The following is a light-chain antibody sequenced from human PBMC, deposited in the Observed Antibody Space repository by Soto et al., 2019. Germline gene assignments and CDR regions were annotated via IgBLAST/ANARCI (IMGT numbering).Light chain of an antibody. J-gene: IGLJ1*01. Sequence: QSVLTQSPSASASLGASVKLTCTLSSGHSNYAIAWHQQQPEKGPRYLMKVNSDGSHRKGDGIPDRFSVSSSGAQRYLTISSLQSEDDADYYWQYWGTGIRVFGTGTKLTVL. CDR1: SGHSNYA. CDR2: VNSDGSH. CDR3: QYWGTGIRV. V-gene: IGLV4-69*01.